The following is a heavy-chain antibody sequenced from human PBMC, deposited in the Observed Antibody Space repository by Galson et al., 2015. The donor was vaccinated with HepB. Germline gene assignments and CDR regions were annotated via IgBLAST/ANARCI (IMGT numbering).Heavy chain of an antibody. D-gene: IGHD5-18*01. CDR3: AKDWDSYGYSAMDV. CDR2: ISYDGSNK. V-gene: IGHV3-30*18. Sequence: SLRLSCAASGFTFSSYAMHWVRQAPGKGLEWVAVISYDGSNKYYADSVKGRFTISRDNSKNTQYLQMNSLRTEDTAVYYCAKDWDSYGYSAMDVWGQGTTVTVSS. CDR1: GFTFSSYA. J-gene: IGHJ6*02.